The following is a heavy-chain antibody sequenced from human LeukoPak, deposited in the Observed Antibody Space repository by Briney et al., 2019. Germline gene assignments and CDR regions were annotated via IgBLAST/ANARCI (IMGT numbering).Heavy chain of an antibody. CDR1: GFTFSNYN. J-gene: IGHJ1*01. CDR2: ISSSRSSYI. Sequence: GGSLRLSCAVSGFTFSNYNMNWVRQAPGKGLEWVSTISSSRSSYIYYADSVKGRFTISRDNAKNSLYLQMNSLRAEDTAVYYCARDPPSFQYWGQGTLVTVSA. V-gene: IGHV3-21*01. CDR3: ARDPPSFQY.